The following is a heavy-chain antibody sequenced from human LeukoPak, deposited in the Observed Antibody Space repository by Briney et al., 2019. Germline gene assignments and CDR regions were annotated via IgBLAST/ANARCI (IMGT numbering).Heavy chain of an antibody. CDR3: ARAPGFFYGDYRFYFDY. D-gene: IGHD4-17*01. Sequence: QPGGSLRLSCAASGFTFSSYWMSWVRQAPGKGLEWVANIKQDGSEKDYVDSVKGRFTISRDNVKNSLYLQMSSLRAEDTAVYYCARAPGFFYGDYRFYFDYWGQGTLVTVSS. V-gene: IGHV3-7*01. CDR1: GFTFSSYW. CDR2: IKQDGSEK. J-gene: IGHJ4*02.